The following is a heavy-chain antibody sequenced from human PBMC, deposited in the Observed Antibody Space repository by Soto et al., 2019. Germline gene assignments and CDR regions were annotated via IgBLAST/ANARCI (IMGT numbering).Heavy chain of an antibody. Sequence: GGSLRLSCAASGFTFSSYAMHWVRQAPGKGLEWVAVISYDGSNKYYADSVKGRFTISRDNSKNTLYLQMNSLRAEDTAVYYCARDPIAAAGTVVQLYYYYYGMDVWGQGTTVTVSS. CDR1: GFTFSSYA. CDR2: ISYDGSNK. CDR3: ARDPIAAAGTVVQLYYYYYGMDV. J-gene: IGHJ6*02. D-gene: IGHD6-13*01. V-gene: IGHV3-30-3*01.